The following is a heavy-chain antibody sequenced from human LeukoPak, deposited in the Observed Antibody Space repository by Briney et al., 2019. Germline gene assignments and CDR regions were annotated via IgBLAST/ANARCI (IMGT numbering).Heavy chain of an antibody. CDR2: ISYDGSNK. CDR3: ASGLRYFDWLGDAFDI. Sequence: GGSLRLSCAASGITFISYAMHWVRQAPGKGLEWVPVISYDGSNKYYADSVKRRFTISRDNSKNTLYLQMNSLRAEDTAVYHSASGLRYFDWLGDAFDIWGQGTMVTVSS. V-gene: IGHV3-30*04. D-gene: IGHD3-9*01. J-gene: IGHJ3*02. CDR1: GITFISYA.